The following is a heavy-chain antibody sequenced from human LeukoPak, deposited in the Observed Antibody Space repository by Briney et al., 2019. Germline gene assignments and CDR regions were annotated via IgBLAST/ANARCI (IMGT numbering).Heavy chain of an antibody. CDR2: FDPEDGET. CDR3: ATGGYTVRGYYDSSGVWFDP. Sequence: ASVKVSCKVSGYSLTELFMHWVRQAPGKGLEWMGGFDPEDGETIYAQKFQGRVTMTEDTSTDTAYMELSSLRSEDTAVYYCATGGYTVRGYYDSSGVWFDPWGQGTLVTVSS. V-gene: IGHV1-24*01. D-gene: IGHD3-22*01. J-gene: IGHJ5*02. CDR1: GYSLTELF.